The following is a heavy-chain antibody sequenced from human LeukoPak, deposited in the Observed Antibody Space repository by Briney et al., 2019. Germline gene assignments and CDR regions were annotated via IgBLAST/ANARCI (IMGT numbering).Heavy chain of an antibody. CDR1: GYTFTGYY. CDR2: INPNSGGT. D-gene: IGHD3-3*01. CDR3: ARVGDDFWSGYYAAYYYYYMDV. Sequence: ASVKVSCKASGYTFTGYYMHWVRQAPGQGLEWMGWINPNSGGTNYAQKFQGRVPMTRDTSISTAYMELSRLRSDDTAVYYCARVGDDFWSGYYAAYYYYYMDVWGKGTTVTVSS. J-gene: IGHJ6*03. V-gene: IGHV1-2*02.